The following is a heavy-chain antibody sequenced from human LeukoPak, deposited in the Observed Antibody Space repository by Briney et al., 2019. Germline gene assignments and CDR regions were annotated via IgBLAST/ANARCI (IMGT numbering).Heavy chain of an antibody. CDR3: ARYGFYCSSTSCYIFDN. J-gene: IGHJ4*02. D-gene: IGHD2-2*02. CDR2: INWNGGTI. CDR1: GFTFSSYS. Sequence: PGGSLRLSCAASGFTFSSYSMNWVRQAPGKGLEWVSGINWNGGTIGYADSVKGRFTIYRDNAKNSLYLQMNSLRAEDTALYYCARYGFYCSSTSCYIFDNWGQGTLVTVSS. V-gene: IGHV3-20*04.